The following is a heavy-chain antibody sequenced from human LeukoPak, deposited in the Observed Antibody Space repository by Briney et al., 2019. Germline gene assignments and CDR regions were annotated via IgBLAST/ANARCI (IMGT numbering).Heavy chain of an antibody. CDR2: FDPEDGET. V-gene: IGHV1-24*01. J-gene: IGHJ4*02. D-gene: IGHD3-10*01. Sequence: GASVKVSCKVSGYTLTELSMHWVRQAPGKGLEWMGGFDPEDGETIYAQKFQGRVTMTEDTSTDTAYMELSSLRSEDTAVYYCATSGHYYGSGSYPDYWGQGTLVTVSP. CDR3: ATSGHYYGSGSYPDY. CDR1: GYTLTELS.